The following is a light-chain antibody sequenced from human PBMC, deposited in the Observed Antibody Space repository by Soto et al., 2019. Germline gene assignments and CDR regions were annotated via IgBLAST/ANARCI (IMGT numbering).Light chain of an antibody. CDR1: QSIHTS. CDR2: DST. Sequence: LLTQSPATLSLSPGARATLSCRASQSIHTSLAWYQQKSGKPPRLVIYDSTLRANGVPDRFGGSRSGTEFTLTINSLEPEDFAVYYCQQRNVWPPITFGQGTRLEIK. J-gene: IGKJ5*01. V-gene: IGKV3-11*01. CDR3: QQRNVWPPIT.